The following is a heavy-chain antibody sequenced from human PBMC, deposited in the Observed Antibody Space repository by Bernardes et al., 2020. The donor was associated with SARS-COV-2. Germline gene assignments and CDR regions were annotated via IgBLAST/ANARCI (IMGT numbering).Heavy chain of an antibody. Sequence: GGSLRLSCAASGFTFRSYAMTWVRQVPGKGLEWVSTISGSGGSLYFADSVKGRFTISRDNSKNTVYHQMNTLRAEDTAVYYCVKGGADCNSPYYFDYWGQGTLITVSS. V-gene: IGHV3-23*01. J-gene: IGHJ4*02. CDR1: GFTFRSYA. CDR2: ISGSGGSL. CDR3: VKGGADCNSPYYFDY. D-gene: IGHD2-15*01.